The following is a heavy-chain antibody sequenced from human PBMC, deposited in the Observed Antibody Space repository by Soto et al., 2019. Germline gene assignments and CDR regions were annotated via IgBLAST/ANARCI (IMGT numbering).Heavy chain of an antibody. CDR2: IYYSGST. D-gene: IGHD1-26*01. CDR3: ARERGSYLDY. CDR1: GGSISSYY. Sequence: PSETLSLTCTVSGGSISSYYWSWIRQPPGKGLEWIGYIYYSGSTNYNPSLKSRVTISVDTSKNQFSLKLSSVTAADTAVYYCARERGSYLDYWGQGTLVTVSS. V-gene: IGHV4-59*01. J-gene: IGHJ4*02.